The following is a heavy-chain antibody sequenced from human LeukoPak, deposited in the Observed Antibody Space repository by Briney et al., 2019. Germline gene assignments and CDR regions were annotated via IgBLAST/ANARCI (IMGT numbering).Heavy chain of an antibody. CDR1: GFTFSSYG. D-gene: IGHD4-17*01. Sequence: GGSLRLSCAASGFTFSSYGMHWVRQAPGKGLEWVAVISYDGSNKYYADSVKGRFTISRDNSKNTLYLQMNSLRAEDTAVYYCAKPYDYGDYAYLDYWGQGTLVTVPS. CDR3: AKPYDYGDYAYLDY. CDR2: ISYDGSNK. V-gene: IGHV3-30*18. J-gene: IGHJ4*02.